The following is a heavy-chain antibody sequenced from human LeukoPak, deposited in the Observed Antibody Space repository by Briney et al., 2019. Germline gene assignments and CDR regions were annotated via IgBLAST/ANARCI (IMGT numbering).Heavy chain of an antibody. D-gene: IGHD4-11*01. Sequence: GASVKVSCKASGYIFTSYYMHWVRQAPGQGLEWMGIINPSGGSTSYAQKFQGRVTMTRDTSTSTVYMELSSLRSEDTAVYYCARNDYSNSYGNLYYYYYYGMDVWGQGTTVTVSS. CDR1: GYIFTSYY. CDR3: ARNDYSNSYGNLYYYYYYGMDV. J-gene: IGHJ6*02. CDR2: INPSGGST. V-gene: IGHV1-46*01.